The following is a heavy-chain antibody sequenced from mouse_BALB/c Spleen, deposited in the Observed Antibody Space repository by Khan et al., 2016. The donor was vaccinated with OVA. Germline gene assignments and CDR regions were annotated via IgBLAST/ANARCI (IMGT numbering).Heavy chain of an antibody. D-gene: IGHD2-14*01. V-gene: IGHV3-8*02. CDR2: ISSSDST. J-gene: IGHJ2*01. CDR3: ARWNYRYDGYFDY. CDR1: GDSITSGY. Sequence: EVQLQESGPSLVKPSQTLSLTCSVTGDSITSGYWNWIRKFPGNKLEYMGYISSSDSTFYNPYLKSRISITRDTSKNQYYLQLNSVTTKDTATYYCARWNYRYDGYFDYWGQGTTLTVSS.